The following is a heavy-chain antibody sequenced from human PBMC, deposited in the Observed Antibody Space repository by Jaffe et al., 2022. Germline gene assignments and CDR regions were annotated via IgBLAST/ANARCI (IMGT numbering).Heavy chain of an antibody. V-gene: IGHV1-69*01. CDR3: ARETLARFSYYFDY. CDR1: GGTFSSYA. J-gene: IGHJ4*02. CDR2: IIPIFGTA. Sequence: QVQLVQSGAEVKKPGSSVKVSCKASGGTFSSYAISWVRQAPGQGLEWMGGIIPIFGTANYAQKFQGRVTITADESTSTAYMELSSLRSEDTAVYYCARETLARFSYYFDYWGQGTLVTVSS. D-gene: IGHD3-3*01.